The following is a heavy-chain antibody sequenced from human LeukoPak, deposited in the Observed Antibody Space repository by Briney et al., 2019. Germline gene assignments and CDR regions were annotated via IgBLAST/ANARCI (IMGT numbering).Heavy chain of an antibody. CDR3: AKRIGSDGSGSYPYYFDY. Sequence: GGSQRLSCAASGFTFSNYAMSWVRQASGKGLEWVSAISGSAGSTHYADSVKGRFTISRDSSKNTLYLQMNTLRAEDTAVYYCAKRIGSDGSGSYPYYFDYWGQGTLVTVSS. D-gene: IGHD3-10*01. V-gene: IGHV3-23*01. CDR1: GFTFSNYA. J-gene: IGHJ4*02. CDR2: ISGSAGST.